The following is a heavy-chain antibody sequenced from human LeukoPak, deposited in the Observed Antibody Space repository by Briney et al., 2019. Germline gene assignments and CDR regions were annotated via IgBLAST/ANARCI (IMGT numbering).Heavy chain of an antibody. CDR2: IYHSGST. CDR1: GYSISSGYY. V-gene: IGHV4-38-2*01. J-gene: IGHJ4*02. CDR3: ARGMRGFPVVFGF. D-gene: IGHD4-23*01. Sequence: PSETLSLTCAVSGYSISSGYYWGWIRQPPGKGLEWIGSIYHSGSTYYNPSLKSRVTISVDTSKNQFSLKLSSVTAADTAVYYCARGMRGFPVVFGFWGQGTLVTVSS.